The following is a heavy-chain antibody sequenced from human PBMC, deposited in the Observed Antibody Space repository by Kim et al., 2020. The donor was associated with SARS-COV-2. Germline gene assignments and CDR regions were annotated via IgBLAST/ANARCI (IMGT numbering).Heavy chain of an antibody. V-gene: IGHV3-66*01. D-gene: IGHD6-13*01. CDR3: AVPYSSSWYTGDALDI. CDR2: IYSGGST. CDR1: GFTVSSNY. J-gene: IGHJ3*02. Sequence: LSLTCAASGFTVSSNYMSWVRQAPGKGLEWVSVIYSGGSTYYADSVKGRFTISRDNSKNTLYLQMNSLRAEDTAVYYCAVPYSSSWYTGDALDIWGQ.